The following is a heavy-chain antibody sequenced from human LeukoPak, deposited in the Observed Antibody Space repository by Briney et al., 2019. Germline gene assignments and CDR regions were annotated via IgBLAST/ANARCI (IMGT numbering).Heavy chain of an antibody. D-gene: IGHD6-19*01. Sequence: PGGSLRLSCAASGFTFSSYEMNWVRQAPGKGLEWVSYISSSGTAIYYADSVKGRFTISRDTAKNSLYLQMNSLRAEDTAVYYCARDLGYSSGPNYWGQGTRVTVSS. CDR1: GFTFSSYE. CDR3: ARDLGYSSGPNY. J-gene: IGHJ4*02. V-gene: IGHV3-48*03. CDR2: ISSSGTAI.